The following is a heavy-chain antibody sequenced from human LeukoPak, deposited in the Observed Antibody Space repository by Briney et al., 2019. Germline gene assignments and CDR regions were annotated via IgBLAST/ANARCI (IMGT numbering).Heavy chain of an antibody. V-gene: IGHV1-46*01. Sequence: ASVKVSCKASGYTFTSYYMHWVRQAPGQGLEWMGIINPSGGSTSYAQKYQGRVTMTWDTSTSTVYMEVSSLRSEDTAVYYCARELGRTGWYFFDYWGQGTLVTVSS. J-gene: IGHJ4*02. CDR3: ARELGRTGWYFFDY. CDR1: GYTFTSYY. CDR2: INPSGGST. D-gene: IGHD6-19*01.